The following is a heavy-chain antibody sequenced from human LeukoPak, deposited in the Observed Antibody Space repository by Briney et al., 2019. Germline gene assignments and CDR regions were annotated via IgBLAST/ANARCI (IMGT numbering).Heavy chain of an antibody. Sequence: HGESLKISCKGSGYSFTSYWIGWVRQMPGKGLEWMGIIYPGDSDTRYSPSFQGQVTISADKSISTAYLQWSSLKASDTAMYYCARQGGGSVTSRAFDIWGQGTMVTVSS. CDR2: IYPGDSDT. CDR1: GYSFTSYW. V-gene: IGHV5-51*01. D-gene: IGHD3-16*01. J-gene: IGHJ3*02. CDR3: ARQGGGSVTSRAFDI.